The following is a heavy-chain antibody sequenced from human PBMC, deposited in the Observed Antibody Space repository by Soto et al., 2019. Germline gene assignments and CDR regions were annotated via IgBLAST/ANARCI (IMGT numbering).Heavy chain of an antibody. D-gene: IGHD2-15*01. CDR3: AHRLCDSSCYWDVGYFDY. CDR2: IYWDDDK. Sequence: QITLKESGPTLVKPTQTLTLTCTFSGFSLATSGVGVGWIRQPPGKALECLALIYWDDDKRYSPSLKSRLTITKDTSKNQVVLTMTNMDPVDTATDDCAHRLCDSSCYWDVGYFDYWGRGTLVTVSS. V-gene: IGHV2-5*02. CDR1: GFSLATSGVG. J-gene: IGHJ4*02.